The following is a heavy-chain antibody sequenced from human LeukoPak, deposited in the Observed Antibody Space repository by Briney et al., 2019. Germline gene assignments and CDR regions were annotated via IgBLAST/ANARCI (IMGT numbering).Heavy chain of an antibody. J-gene: IGHJ4*02. D-gene: IGHD2/OR15-2a*01. CDR1: GGSISSGGYY. V-gene: IGHV4-31*03. CDR3: AGHHPRNTVDF. CDR2: IYYSGST. Sequence: RTSETLSLTCTVSGGSISSGGYYWSWIRQHPGKGLEWIGYIYYSGSTYYNPSLKSRVTISVDTSKNQFSLKLSSVTAADTAVYYCAGHHPRNTVDFWGQGTLVTVSS.